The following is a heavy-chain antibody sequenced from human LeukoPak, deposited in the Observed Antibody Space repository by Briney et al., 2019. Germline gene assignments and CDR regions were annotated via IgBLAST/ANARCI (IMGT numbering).Heavy chain of an antibody. J-gene: IGHJ6*03. CDR3: ARDKTTVTKYYYYMDV. Sequence: ASVKVSCKASGYTFTSYGISWVRQAPGQGLEWMGWISAYNGNTNYAQKLQGRVTMTTDTSTSTAYMELRSLRSDDTAVYYCARDKTTVTKYYYYMDVWGKGTTVTVSS. D-gene: IGHD4-11*01. CDR2: ISAYNGNT. V-gene: IGHV1-18*01. CDR1: GYTFTSYG.